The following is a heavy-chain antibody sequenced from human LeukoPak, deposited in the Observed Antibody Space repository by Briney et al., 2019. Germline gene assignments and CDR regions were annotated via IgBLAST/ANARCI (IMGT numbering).Heavy chain of an antibody. CDR2: FDPEDGET. J-gene: IGHJ4*02. V-gene: IGHV1-24*01. CDR1: GYTLTELS. D-gene: IGHD3-22*01. Sequence: ASVKVSCKVSGYTLTELSMHWVRQAPGKGLGWMGGFDPEDGETIYAQKFQGRVTMTEDTSTDTAYMELSSLRSEDTAVYYCATDGPLKYYYDSSGTGQFDYWGQGTLVTVSS. CDR3: ATDGPLKYYYDSSGTGQFDY.